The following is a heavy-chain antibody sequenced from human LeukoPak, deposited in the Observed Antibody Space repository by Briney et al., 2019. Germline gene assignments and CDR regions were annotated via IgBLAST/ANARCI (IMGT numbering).Heavy chain of an antibody. CDR3: ARVTRTTVTAGDAFDS. V-gene: IGHV3-64*01. Sequence: GGSLRLSCAASGFTFSSYAMHWVRQAPAKGREDVSAISSNGSSTYYANSVKGRFTISRDNSKNTLYLQMGSLRAEDMAVYYCARVTRTTVTAGDAFDSCGEGKIVTVSS. CDR1: GFTFSSYA. CDR2: ISSNGSST. D-gene: IGHD4-17*01. J-gene: IGHJ3*02.